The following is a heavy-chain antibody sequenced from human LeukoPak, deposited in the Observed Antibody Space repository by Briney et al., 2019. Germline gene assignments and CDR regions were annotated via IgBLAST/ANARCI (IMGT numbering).Heavy chain of an antibody. V-gene: IGHV3-74*01. CDR1: GFTFSNYM. Sequence: GGSLRLSCAASGFTFSNYMMHWVRQAPGKGLVWVSRIKSDGITITYADYVKGRFTISRDNAKNTLYLQMNSLRAEDTAVYYCLRDLNWSLDQWGQGTLVTVSS. CDR2: IKSDGITI. J-gene: IGHJ4*02. D-gene: IGHD1-20*01. CDR3: LRDLNWSLDQ.